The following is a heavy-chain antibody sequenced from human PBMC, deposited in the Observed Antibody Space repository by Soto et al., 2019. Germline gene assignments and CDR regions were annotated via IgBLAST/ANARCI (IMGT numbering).Heavy chain of an antibody. CDR1: DGYISSSSYY. CDR2: IYYSGST. V-gene: IGHV4-61*01. Sequence: PSETKSHTSTVSDGYISSSSYYWSWIRQPPGKGLEWIGYIYYSGSTNYNPSLKSRVTISVDTSKNQFSLKLSSVTAADTAVYYCARRYGAYFDYWCQGTLVTVS. D-gene: IGHD4-17*01. J-gene: IGHJ4*02. CDR3: ARRYGAYFDY.